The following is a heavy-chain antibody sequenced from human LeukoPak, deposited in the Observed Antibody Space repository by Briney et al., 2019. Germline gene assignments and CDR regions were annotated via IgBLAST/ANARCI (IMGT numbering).Heavy chain of an antibody. CDR1: RFTFSSYW. D-gene: IGHD3-3*01. CDR3: ARQNYDFWSGYIVY. Sequence: PGGSLRLSCAASRFTFSSYWMSWVREAPGKGLEWVANIKQDGSEKYYVDSVKGRFTISRDNAKNSLYLQMNSLRAEDTAVYYCARQNYDFWSGYIVYWGQGTLVTVSS. J-gene: IGHJ4*02. CDR2: IKQDGSEK. V-gene: IGHV3-7*01.